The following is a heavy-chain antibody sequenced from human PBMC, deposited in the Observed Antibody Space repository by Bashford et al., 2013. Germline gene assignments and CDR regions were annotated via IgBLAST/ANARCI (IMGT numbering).Heavy chain of an antibody. J-gene: IGHJ3*02. CDR2: INPNSGGT. D-gene: IGHD1-26*01. Sequence: ASVKVSCKASGYTFTGYYMHWVRQAPGQGLEWMGWINPNSGGTNYAQKLQGRVTMTTDTSTSTAYMELRSLRSDDTAVYYCARVLGSYSSAFDIWGQGTMVTVSS. CDR1: GYTFTGYY. CDR3: ARVLGSYSSAFDI. V-gene: IGHV1-2*02.